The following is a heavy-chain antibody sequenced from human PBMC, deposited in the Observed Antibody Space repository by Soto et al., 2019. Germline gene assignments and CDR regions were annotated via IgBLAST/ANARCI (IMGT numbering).Heavy chain of an antibody. J-gene: IGHJ5*02. V-gene: IGHV4-39*01. Sequence: SETLSLTCTVSGGSISSSSYYWGWIRQPPGKGLEWIGSIYYSGSTYYNPSLKSRVTISVDTSKNQFSLKLSSVTAADTAVYYFVRRHSHSRNYPYPSGQRSLDT. D-gene: IGHD6-13*01. CDR2: IYYSGST. CDR3: VRRHSHSRNYPYP. CDR1: GGSISSSSYY.